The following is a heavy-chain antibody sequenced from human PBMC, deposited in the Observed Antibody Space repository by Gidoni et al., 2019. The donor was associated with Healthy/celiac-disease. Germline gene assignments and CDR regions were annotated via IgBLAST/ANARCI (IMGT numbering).Heavy chain of an antibody. D-gene: IGHD2-15*01. Sequence: GFTFSSYGMHWVRQAPGKGLEWVAVIWYDGSNKYYADSVKGRFTISRDNSKNTLYLQMNSLRAEDTAVYYCARDVVVAATNYYYGMDVWGQGTTVTVSS. CDR2: IWYDGSNK. CDR3: ARDVVVAATNYYYGMDV. J-gene: IGHJ6*02. V-gene: IGHV3-33*01. CDR1: GFTFSSYG.